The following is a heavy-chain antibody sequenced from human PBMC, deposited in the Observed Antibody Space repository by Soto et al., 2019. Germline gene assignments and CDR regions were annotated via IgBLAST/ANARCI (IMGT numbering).Heavy chain of an antibody. V-gene: IGHV4-61*01. CDR2: IYYSGST. Sequence: QVQLQESGPGLVKPSETLSLTSTVSGGSVSSGSYYWSWIRQPPGKGLEWIGYIYYSGSTNYNPSHKSRVTISVDTSKNQFSLKLSSVTAADTAVFYCARGIEGWYQGRYYYGMDVWGQGTTVTVSS. D-gene: IGHD6-19*01. CDR1: GGSVSSGSYY. CDR3: ARGIEGWYQGRYYYGMDV. J-gene: IGHJ6*02.